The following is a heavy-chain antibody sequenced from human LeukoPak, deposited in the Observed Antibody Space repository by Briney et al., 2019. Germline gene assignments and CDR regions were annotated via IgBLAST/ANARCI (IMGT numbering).Heavy chain of an antibody. D-gene: IGHD3-22*01. CDR1: GGSFSGYY. CDR3: ARGLSYYYDSSGYLPLLDY. Sequence: SETLSLTCAVYGGSFSGYYWSWIRQPPGKGLEWIGEINHSGSTNYNPSLKSRVTISVDTSKNQFSLKLSSVTAADTAVYYCARGLSYYYDSSGYLPLLDYWGQGTLVTVSS. J-gene: IGHJ4*02. V-gene: IGHV4-34*01. CDR2: INHSGST.